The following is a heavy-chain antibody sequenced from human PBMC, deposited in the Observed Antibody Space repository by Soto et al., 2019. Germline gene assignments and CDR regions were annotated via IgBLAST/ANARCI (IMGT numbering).Heavy chain of an antibody. CDR1: GGSVSSYY. CDR3: ASRSGGSVNS. D-gene: IGHD3-10*01. V-gene: IGHV4-59*08. CDR2: IYYSGST. J-gene: IGHJ5*02. Sequence: QVQLQESGPGLVKPSETLSLTCTVSGGSVSSYYWSWIRQPPGKGLEWIGYIYYSGSTNYNPSLKRRVTMSVDTSKNEFSLNLTSVTAADTAGYYCASRSGGSVNSWGQGTLVTVSS.